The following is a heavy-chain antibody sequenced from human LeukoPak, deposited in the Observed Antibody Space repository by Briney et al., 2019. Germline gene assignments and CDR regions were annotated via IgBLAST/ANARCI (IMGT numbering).Heavy chain of an antibody. Sequence: GGSLRLSCTASGFTFGDYAMSWVRQAPGKGLEWVGFIRSKAYGGTTEYAASVKGRFTISRDDSKSIAYLQMNSLKTEDTAVYYCTVWSGSYLTGYWGQGTLVTVSS. CDR1: GFTFGDYA. J-gene: IGHJ4*02. CDR3: TVWSGSYLTGY. V-gene: IGHV3-49*04. CDR2: IRSKAYGGTT. D-gene: IGHD1-26*01.